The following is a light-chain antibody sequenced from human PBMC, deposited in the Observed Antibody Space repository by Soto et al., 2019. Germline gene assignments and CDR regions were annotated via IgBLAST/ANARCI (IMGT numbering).Light chain of an antibody. CDR3: ISYAGSSIWV. Sequence: QSALTQPPSASGSPGQSGTISCTGTSSDVGTYNYVSWYQQHPGKAPKLMIYDVSKRPSGVPDRFSGSKSGSTASLTVSGLQAEDEADYYCISYAGSSIWVFGGGTQLTVL. CDR2: DVS. CDR1: SSDVGTYNY. J-gene: IGLJ3*02. V-gene: IGLV2-8*01.